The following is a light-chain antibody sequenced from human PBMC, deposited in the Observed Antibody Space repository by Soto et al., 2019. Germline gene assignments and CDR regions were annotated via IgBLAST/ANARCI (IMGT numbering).Light chain of an antibody. Sequence: DVVLTQTAFSSPVTLGQPASISCRSTHGLVHSDGKTYLSWLHQRPGQPPRLLFFKASERFSGAPDRFSASGAGTDFTLKISRVEAEDAGVYYCMQSTHLPCTFGQGTKVEI. CDR1: HGLVHSDGKTY. CDR3: MQSTHLPCT. CDR2: KAS. V-gene: IGKV2-24*01. J-gene: IGKJ1*01.